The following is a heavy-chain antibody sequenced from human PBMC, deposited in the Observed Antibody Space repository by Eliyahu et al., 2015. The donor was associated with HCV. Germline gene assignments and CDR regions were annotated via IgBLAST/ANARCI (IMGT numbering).Heavy chain of an antibody. CDR1: GYTFTGYY. D-gene: IGHD3-22*01. Sequence: QVQLVQSGAEVKKPGASVKVSCKASGYTFTGYYMHWVRQAPGQGLEWMGWINPNSGGTNYAQKFQGRVTMTRDTSISTAYMELSRLRSDDTAVYYCASVYDSSGYYHDAFDIWGQGTMVTVSS. CDR3: ASVYDSSGYYHDAFDI. V-gene: IGHV1-2*02. J-gene: IGHJ3*02. CDR2: INPNSGGT.